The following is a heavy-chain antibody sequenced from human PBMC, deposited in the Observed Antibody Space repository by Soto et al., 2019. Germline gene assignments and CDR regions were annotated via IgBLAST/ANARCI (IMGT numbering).Heavy chain of an antibody. J-gene: IGHJ5*02. CDR3: ARDGVAGTGIVNWFDP. V-gene: IGHV4-31*03. CDR1: GGSISSGGYY. Sequence: SETLSLTCTVSGGSISSGGYYWSWIRQHPGKGLEWIGYIYYSGSTYYNPSLKSRVTISVDTSKNQFSLKLSSVTAADTAVYYCARDGVAGTGIVNWFDPWGQGTLVTVSS. D-gene: IGHD6-19*01. CDR2: IYYSGST.